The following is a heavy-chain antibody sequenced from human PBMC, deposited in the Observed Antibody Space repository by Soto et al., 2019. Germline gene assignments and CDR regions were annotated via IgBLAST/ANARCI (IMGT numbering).Heavy chain of an antibody. J-gene: IGHJ4*02. V-gene: IGHV3-23*01. CDR3: AIDLWWYTH. D-gene: IGHD2-15*01. Sequence: EVQLLESGGGLVQPGGSLRLSCTASGFTFSDHAMTWVRQAPGKGLEWLSGISGGGSGAYYADSVKGRFTVSRANSNNPLFLQMDSRGVEDTAVYYCAIDLWWYTHWGQGTLVTVSS. CDR2: ISGGGSGA. CDR1: GFTFSDHA.